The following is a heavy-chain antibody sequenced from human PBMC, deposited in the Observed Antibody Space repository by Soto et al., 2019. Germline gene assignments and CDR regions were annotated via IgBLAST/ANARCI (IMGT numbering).Heavy chain of an antibody. J-gene: IGHJ5*02. CDR1: GFTFSSYG. V-gene: IGHV3-30*03. CDR2: ISYDGTHK. Sequence: QVQLVESGGGVVQPGRSLRLSCAASGFTFSSYGMHWVRQPPGKGLEWVTLISYDGTHKYYADSVKGRFTISRDNSKNTPAMQISTLSSEDTDVYYFAGRAYSRGNWFDPLSQGTLVTVSS. CDR3: AGRAYSRGNWFDP. D-gene: IGHD6-25*01.